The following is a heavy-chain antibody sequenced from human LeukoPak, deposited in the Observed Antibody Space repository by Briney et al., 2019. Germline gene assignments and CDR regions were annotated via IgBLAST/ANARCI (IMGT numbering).Heavy chain of an antibody. CDR3: ARVDPKTGGEFDY. D-gene: IGHD7-27*01. J-gene: IGHJ4*02. Sequence: ASVKVSCKASGYTFTGYYMHWVRQAPGQGLEWMGWINPNSGGTNYAQKFQGRVTMTRDTSNSTAYMELSRLRSDDTAVYYCARVDPKTGGEFDYWGQGTLVTVSS. CDR1: GYTFTGYY. V-gene: IGHV1-2*02. CDR2: INPNSGGT.